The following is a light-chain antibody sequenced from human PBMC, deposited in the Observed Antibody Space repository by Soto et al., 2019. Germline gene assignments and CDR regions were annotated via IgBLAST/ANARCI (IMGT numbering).Light chain of an antibody. Sequence: EIVMTQSPATLSASPGESATLSCRASQSVSTSVAWYQQNPGQAPRLLMSGAFSRATGIPARFSGSGSGTEFTLTISSLQSEDFAVYYCQQYNDWPLTFGQGTKVEVK. J-gene: IGKJ1*01. CDR2: GAF. CDR3: QQYNDWPLT. CDR1: QSVSTS. V-gene: IGKV3-15*01.